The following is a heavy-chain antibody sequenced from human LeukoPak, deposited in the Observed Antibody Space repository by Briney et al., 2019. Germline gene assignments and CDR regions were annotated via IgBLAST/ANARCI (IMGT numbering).Heavy chain of an antibody. V-gene: IGHV4-34*01. Sequence: SETLSLTCAVYGGSFSGYYWSWIRQPPGKGLEWIGEINHSGSTNYNPSLKSRVTISVDTSKNQFSLKLSSVTAADTAVYYCARARLSYYGSGKDWFDPWGQGTLVTVYS. CDR2: INHSGST. J-gene: IGHJ5*02. CDR1: GGSFSGYY. D-gene: IGHD3-10*01. CDR3: ARARLSYYGSGKDWFDP.